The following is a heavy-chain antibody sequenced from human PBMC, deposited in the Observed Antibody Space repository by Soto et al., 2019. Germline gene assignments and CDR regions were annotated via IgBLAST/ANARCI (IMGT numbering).Heavy chain of an antibody. J-gene: IGHJ4*02. V-gene: IGHV3-30-3*01. CDR3: ARDFLGSFDN. D-gene: IGHD2-15*01. CDR2: ISYDGSNK. Sequence: QVQMVEYGGGVVQPGRSLRLSYAASGFTFSSYAMHWVSQAPGKGLEWVAVISYDGSNKYYADSVKGRFTISRDNTKNTLYLQMYSLRAEDTAVYYCARDFLGSFDNWGQGTLVIVSS. CDR1: GFTFSSYA.